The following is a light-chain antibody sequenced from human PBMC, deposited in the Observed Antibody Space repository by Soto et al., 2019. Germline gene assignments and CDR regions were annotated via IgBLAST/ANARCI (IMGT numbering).Light chain of an antibody. CDR3: SSYTSSSTLYV. J-gene: IGLJ1*01. Sequence: QSALTQPASVSGSPGQSITISCTGTRSNVGCYNYVSWYQQHPGKAPKLMIYVVSNRPSWFSNRFSGSKSGNTASLTISGLQAEDEADYYGSSYTSSSTLYVFGTGTKLTVL. CDR1: RSNVGCYNY. V-gene: IGLV2-14*03. CDR2: VVS.